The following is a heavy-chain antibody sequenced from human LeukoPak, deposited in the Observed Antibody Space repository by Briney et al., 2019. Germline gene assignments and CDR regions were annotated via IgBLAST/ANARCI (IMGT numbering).Heavy chain of an antibody. J-gene: IGHJ4*02. CDR1: GYTFTGYY. CDR3: ARHRGTWNDDGFDY. CDR2: INPNSGGT. D-gene: IGHD1-1*01. V-gene: IGHV1-2*02. Sequence: GASVKVSCKASGYTFTGYYMHWVRQAPGQGLEWMGWINPNSGGTNYAQKFQGRVTMTRDTSISTAYMELSRLRSDDTAVYYCARHRGTWNDDGFDYWGQGTLVTVPS.